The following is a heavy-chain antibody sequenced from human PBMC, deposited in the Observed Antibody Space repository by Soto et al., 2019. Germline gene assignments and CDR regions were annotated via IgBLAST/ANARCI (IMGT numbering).Heavy chain of an antibody. D-gene: IGHD3-3*01. J-gene: IGHJ4*02. CDR2: IYYSGST. V-gene: IGHV4-39*01. CDR1: GGSISSSSYY. Sequence: SETLSLTCTVSGGSISSSSYYWGWIRQPPGKGLEWIGSIYYSGSTYYNPSLKSRVTISVDTSKNQFSLKLSSVTAADTAVYYCARCFARDDFWSGYYSYYFDYWGQGTLVTVSS. CDR3: ARCFARDDFWSGYYSYYFDY.